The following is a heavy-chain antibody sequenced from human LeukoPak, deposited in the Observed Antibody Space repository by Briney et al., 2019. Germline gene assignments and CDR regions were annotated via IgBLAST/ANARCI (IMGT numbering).Heavy chain of an antibody. CDR3: ASSTDVGQDAFDI. CDR2: IYSGGST. Sequence: GGSLRLSCAASGFTVSSNYMGWVRQAPGKGLEWVSVIYSGGSTYYADSVKGRFTISRDNSKNTLYLQMNSLRAEDTAVYYCASSTDVGQDAFDIWGQGTMVTVSS. CDR1: GFTVSSNY. V-gene: IGHV3-66*02. J-gene: IGHJ3*02. D-gene: IGHD1-26*01.